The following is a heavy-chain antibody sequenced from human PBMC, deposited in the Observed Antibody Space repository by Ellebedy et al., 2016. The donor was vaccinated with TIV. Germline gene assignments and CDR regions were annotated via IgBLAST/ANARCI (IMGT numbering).Heavy chain of an antibody. Sequence: GESLKISCAASRVTFRSYWMHWVRQAPGEGLVWVARINNDGSSTNSADSVKGRFNISRDNAESILYLQMNSLRVEDTAMYYCAGDLDVWGQGILVTVSS. D-gene: IGHD3-3*01. CDR3: AGDLDV. CDR2: INNDGSST. J-gene: IGHJ4*02. V-gene: IGHV3-74*01. CDR1: RVTFRSYW.